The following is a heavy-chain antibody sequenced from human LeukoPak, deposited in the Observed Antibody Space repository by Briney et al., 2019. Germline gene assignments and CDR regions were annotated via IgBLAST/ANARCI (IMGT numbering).Heavy chain of an antibody. Sequence: GGSLRLSCAASAFTSSNYAMSWVRQAPGKGLEWVSVISASGDTKYYKDSVKGRFTISRDESKNTLYLQMNSLRADDTAVYYCAKNSGSSCSAGVDYWGQGTLVTVSS. CDR3: AKNSGSSCSAGVDY. D-gene: IGHD2-2*01. CDR1: AFTSSNYA. CDR2: ISASGDTK. J-gene: IGHJ4*02. V-gene: IGHV3-23*01.